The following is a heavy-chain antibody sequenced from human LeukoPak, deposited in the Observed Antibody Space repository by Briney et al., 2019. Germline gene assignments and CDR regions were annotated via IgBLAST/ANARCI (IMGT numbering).Heavy chain of an antibody. CDR1: GYTFTSYA. D-gene: IGHD5-18*01. Sequence: ASVKVSCKASGYTFTSYAMNWVRQAPGQGLEWMGWINTNTGNPTYAQGFTGRFVFSLDTSVSTAYLQISSLKAEDTAVYYCASTPPQELWLWGSDYWGQGTLVTVSS. J-gene: IGHJ4*02. V-gene: IGHV7-4-1*02. CDR2: INTNTGNP. CDR3: ASTPPQELWLWGSDY.